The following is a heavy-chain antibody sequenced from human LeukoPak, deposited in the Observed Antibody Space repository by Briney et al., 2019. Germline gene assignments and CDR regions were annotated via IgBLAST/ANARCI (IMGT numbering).Heavy chain of an antibody. CDR1: GFTFSSYA. CDR3: ARAPPVLYSSGWYYFDY. Sequence: GRSLRLSCAASGFTFSSYAMHWVRQAPGKGLEWVAVISYDGSNKYYADSVKGRFTISRDNSKNTLYLQMNSLRAEDTAVYYCARAPPVLYSSGWYYFDYWGQGTLVTVSS. CDR2: ISYDGSNK. D-gene: IGHD6-19*01. V-gene: IGHV3-30-3*01. J-gene: IGHJ4*02.